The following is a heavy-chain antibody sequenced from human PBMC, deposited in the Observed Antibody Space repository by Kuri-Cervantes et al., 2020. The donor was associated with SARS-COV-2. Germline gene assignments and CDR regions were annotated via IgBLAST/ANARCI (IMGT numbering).Heavy chain of an antibody. CDR1: GDSVSSGNYY. D-gene: IGHD3-3*01. V-gene: IGHV4-61*01. J-gene: IGHJ4*02. Sequence: ESLKISCTVSGDSVSSGNYYWSWIRQPPGKGLEWIGYIYYSGSTNYNPSLKSRVTISVDTSKNQFSLKLSSVTAADTAVYYCARATTYYDFWSGYSFDYWGQGTLVTVSS. CDR2: IYYSGST. CDR3: ARATTYYDFWSGYSFDY.